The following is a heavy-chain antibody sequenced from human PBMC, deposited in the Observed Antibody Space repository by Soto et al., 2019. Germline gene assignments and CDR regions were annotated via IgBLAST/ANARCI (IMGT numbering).Heavy chain of an antibody. V-gene: IGHV3-23*01. J-gene: IGHJ4*02. CDR1: GFSFNIYA. Sequence: SGGSLRLSCAASGFSFNIYAMSWVRQAPGRGLEWVSGVSGSGDRTHYVDSVKGRFTLSRDNVKNTLYLQMNSLRAEDTAVYYCAKASTYEYVWGSFRYYFDHWGQGALVTVSS. CDR2: VSGSGDRT. D-gene: IGHD3-16*02. CDR3: AKASTYEYVWGSFRYYFDH.